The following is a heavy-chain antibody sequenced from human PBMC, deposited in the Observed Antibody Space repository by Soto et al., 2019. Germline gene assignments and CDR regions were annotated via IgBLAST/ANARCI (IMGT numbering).Heavy chain of an antibody. Sequence: PGESLKISCKGSVYSFTSYWIGWVRQMPGKGLEWMGIIYPGDSDTRYSPSFQGQVTISADKSISTAYLQWSSLKASDTAMYYCARRGIAVAGTTAPFDPWGQGTLVTVSS. J-gene: IGHJ5*02. D-gene: IGHD6-19*01. CDR3: ARRGIAVAGTTAPFDP. V-gene: IGHV5-51*01. CDR2: IYPGDSDT. CDR1: VYSFTSYW.